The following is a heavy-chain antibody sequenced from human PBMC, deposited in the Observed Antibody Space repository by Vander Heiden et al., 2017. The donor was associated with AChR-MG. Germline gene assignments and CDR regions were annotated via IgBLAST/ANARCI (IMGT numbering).Heavy chain of an antibody. D-gene: IGHD3-3*01. CDR1: GFTFSSYA. V-gene: IGHV3-23*01. J-gene: IGHJ6*03. Sequence: EVQLLESGGGLVQPGGSLRLSCAASGFTFSSYAMSWVRPAPGKGLEWVSAIISSGGSTYYADSVKGRFTISRGNSKNTLYLQMNSLRAEDTAVYYCAKDRDYDFWSGYPIYYYYYYYMDVWGKGTTVTVSS. CDR2: IISSGGST. CDR3: AKDRDYDFWSGYPIYYYYYYYMDV.